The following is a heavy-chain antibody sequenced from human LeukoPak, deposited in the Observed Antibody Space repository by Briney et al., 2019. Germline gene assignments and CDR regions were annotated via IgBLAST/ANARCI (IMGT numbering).Heavy chain of an antibody. CDR1: GYTFTNYG. D-gene: IGHD7-27*01. Sequence: GASVKVSCKASGYTFTNYGVTWVRQAPGQGLEWMGWISGSSGNTKYAQKLQGRVTMTTDTSTTTAYMELRSLTSDDTAVYYCATGDPMYFDYWGQGTLVTVSS. CDR3: ATGDPMYFDY. CDR2: ISGSSGNT. V-gene: IGHV1-18*01. J-gene: IGHJ4*02.